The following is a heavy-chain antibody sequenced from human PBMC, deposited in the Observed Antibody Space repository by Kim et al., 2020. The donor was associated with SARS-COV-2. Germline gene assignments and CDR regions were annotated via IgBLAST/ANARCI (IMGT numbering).Heavy chain of an antibody. CDR3: AVQQYRRYFDY. CDR2: T. Sequence: TNYTPSRKSRVTISVDTSKNQFSLKLSSVTAADTAVYYCAVQQYRRYFDYWGQGTLVTVSS. J-gene: IGHJ4*02. V-gene: IGHV4-59*01. D-gene: IGHD2-2*01.